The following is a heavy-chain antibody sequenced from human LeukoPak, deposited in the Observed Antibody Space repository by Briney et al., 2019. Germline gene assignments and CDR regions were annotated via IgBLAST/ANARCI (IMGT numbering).Heavy chain of an antibody. CDR3: AKDSSAYSGSYYDY. D-gene: IGHD1-26*01. CDR2: ISSGSSHI. J-gene: IGHJ4*02. Sequence: TGGSLRLSCAASGFSFNTHSMNWVRQSPGKGLEWVSSISSGSSHIHYADSVKGRFTISRDNSKNTLYLQMNSLRAEDTAIYYCAKDSSAYSGSYYDYWGQGTLVTVSS. CDR1: GFSFNTHS. V-gene: IGHV3-21*01.